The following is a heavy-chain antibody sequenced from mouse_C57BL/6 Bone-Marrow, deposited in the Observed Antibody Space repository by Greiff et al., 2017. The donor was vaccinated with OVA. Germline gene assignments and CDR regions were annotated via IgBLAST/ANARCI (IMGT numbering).Heavy chain of an antibody. CDR2: ISSGGSYT. CDR3: ASLPDY. Sequence: EVKLVESGGDLVKPGGSLKLSCAASGFTFSSYGMSWVRQTPDKRLEWVATISSGGSYTYYPDSVKGRFTISRDNAKNTLYLQMSSLKSEDTAMYYCASLPDYWGQGTTLTVSS. J-gene: IGHJ2*01. CDR1: GFTFSSYG. V-gene: IGHV5-6*01.